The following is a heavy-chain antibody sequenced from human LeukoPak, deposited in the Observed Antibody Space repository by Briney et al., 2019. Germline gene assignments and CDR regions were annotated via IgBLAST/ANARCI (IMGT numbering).Heavy chain of an antibody. D-gene: IGHD3-10*01. CDR3: AKVGSGSGSYKSIYYYYYGMDV. CDR1: GFTFSSYG. V-gene: IGHV3-33*06. CDR2: IWYDGSNK. Sequence: PGGSLRLSCAASGFTFSSYGMHWVRQAPGKGLEWGAVIWYDGSNKYYADSVKGRFTISRDNSKNTLYLQMNSLRAEDTAVYYCAKVGSGSGSYKSIYYYYYGMDVWGQGTTVTVSS. J-gene: IGHJ6*02.